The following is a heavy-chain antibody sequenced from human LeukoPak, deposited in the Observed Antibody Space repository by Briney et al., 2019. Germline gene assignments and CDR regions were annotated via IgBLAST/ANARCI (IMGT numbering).Heavy chain of an antibody. D-gene: IGHD3-22*01. CDR2: IKQDGSQK. CDR1: GFTFSNYW. Sequence: GGSLRLSCAASGFTFSNYWMSWVRQVPGKGLEWVANIKQDGSQKYYVDSVKGRFTISRDNAKNSLYLHMNSLRAEDTAEYYCARDYDFSGYQVNCFDYWGQGTLVTVSS. J-gene: IGHJ4*02. CDR3: ARDYDFSGYQVNCFDY. V-gene: IGHV3-7*01.